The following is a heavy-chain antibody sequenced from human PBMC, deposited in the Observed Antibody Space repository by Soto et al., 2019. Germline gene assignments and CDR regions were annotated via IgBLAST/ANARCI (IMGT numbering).Heavy chain of an antibody. V-gene: IGHV3-73*01. CDR1: GFAFSDST. D-gene: IGHD3-10*01. CDR3: IIDDGFIMVRVGSKFDY. CDR2: IKSKAKNYAT. J-gene: IGHJ4*02. Sequence: EVQLVESGGGLVQPGGSLKLSCVASGFAFSDSTIHWVRQASGKGLEWVGRIKSKAKNYATTYAASVQGRFSISRDDSKNTAFLQMNSLKTEDTAMYYCIIDDGFIMVRVGSKFDYWGQGTLVTVSS.